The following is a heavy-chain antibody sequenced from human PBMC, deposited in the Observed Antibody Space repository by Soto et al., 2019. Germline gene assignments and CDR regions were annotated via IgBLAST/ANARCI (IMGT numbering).Heavy chain of an antibody. CDR3: ARDLVVVPANVWYFDL. D-gene: IGHD2-2*01. J-gene: IGHJ2*01. Sequence: VGSLRLSCAASGFTVSSNYMSWVRQAPGKGLEWVSVIYSGGSTYYADSVKGRFTISRHNSKNTLYLQMNSLRAEDTAVYYCARDLVVVPANVWYFDLWGRGTLVTVSS. V-gene: IGHV3-53*04. CDR1: GFTVSSNY. CDR2: IYSGGST.